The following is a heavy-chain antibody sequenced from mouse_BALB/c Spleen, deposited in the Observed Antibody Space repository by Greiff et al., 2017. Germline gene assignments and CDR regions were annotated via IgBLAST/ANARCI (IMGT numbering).Heavy chain of an antibody. Sequence: VQLQQSGAELVRPGTSVKVSCKASGYAFTNYLIEWVKQRPGQGLEWIGVINPGSGGTNYNEKFKGKATLTADKSSSTAYMQLSSLTSDDSAVYFCARSNYGSLFDYWGQGTTLTVSS. CDR2: INPGSGGT. CDR1: GYAFTNYL. CDR3: ARSNYGSLFDY. J-gene: IGHJ2*01. D-gene: IGHD1-1*01. V-gene: IGHV1-54*01.